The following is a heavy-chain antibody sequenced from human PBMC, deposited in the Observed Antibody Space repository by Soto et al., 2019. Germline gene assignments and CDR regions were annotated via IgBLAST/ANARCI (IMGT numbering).Heavy chain of an antibody. J-gene: IGHJ4*02. Sequence: PGGSLRLSCAASGFTFSNAWMSWVRQAPGKGLEWVGRIKSKTDGGTTDYAAPVKGRFTISRDDSKNTLYLQMNSLKTEDTAVYYCTTDPIVVVPAAIGWGQGTLVTISS. D-gene: IGHD2-2*01. CDR3: TTDPIVVVPAAIG. CDR1: GFTFSNAW. CDR2: IKSKTDGGTT. V-gene: IGHV3-15*01.